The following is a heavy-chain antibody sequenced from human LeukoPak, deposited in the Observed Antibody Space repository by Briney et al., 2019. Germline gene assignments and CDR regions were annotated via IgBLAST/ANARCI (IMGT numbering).Heavy chain of an antibody. J-gene: IGHJ4*02. CDR1: GGSIISGHYY. V-gene: IGHV4-31*03. CDR2: IYYSGST. CDR3: ARGGYSYDHYFDY. D-gene: IGHD5-18*01. Sequence: SETLSLTCTVSGGSIISGHYYWTWIRQHPGTGLEWIGYIYYSGSTSHNPSLKSRVIISVDTSKNQFSLKLSSVTAADTAVYYCARGGYSYDHYFDYWGQGTLVTVSS.